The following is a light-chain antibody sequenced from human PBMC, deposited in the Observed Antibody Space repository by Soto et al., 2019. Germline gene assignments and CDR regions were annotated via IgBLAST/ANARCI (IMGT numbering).Light chain of an antibody. Sequence: EILMTQSPATLSVSPGERATLSCRASESVAGHLAWYQQKPGQAPRLLIHGASSRATGIPDRFSGSGSGTDFTLTISRLEPEDFAVYYCQQYGSSPLTFGQGTKV. CDR1: ESVAGH. J-gene: IGKJ1*01. CDR2: GAS. V-gene: IGKV3-20*01. CDR3: QQYGSSPLT.